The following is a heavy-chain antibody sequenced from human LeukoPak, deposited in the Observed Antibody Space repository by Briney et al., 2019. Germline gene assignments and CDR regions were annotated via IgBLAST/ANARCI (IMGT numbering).Heavy chain of an antibody. V-gene: IGHV1-24*01. Sequence: ASVKVSCKVSGYTLTELSMRWVRQAPGKGLEWMGGFDPEDGETIYAQMFQGRVTMTEDTSTDTAYMELSSLRSEDTAMYYCATGPNYDFWSGYYPLDYWGQGTLVTVSS. CDR1: GYTLTELS. J-gene: IGHJ4*02. CDR3: ATGPNYDFWSGYYPLDY. D-gene: IGHD3-3*01. CDR2: FDPEDGET.